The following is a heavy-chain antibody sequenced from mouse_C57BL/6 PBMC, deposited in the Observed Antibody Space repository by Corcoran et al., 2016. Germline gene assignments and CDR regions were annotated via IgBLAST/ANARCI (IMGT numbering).Heavy chain of an antibody. V-gene: IGHV1-81*01. J-gene: IGHJ2*01. CDR1: GYTFTNYG. Sequence: QAQLQQSGAELARPGASVKLSCKASGYTFTNYGISWVKQSTGQGIEWIGEIYPRSGNTYYNEKFKGKDTLTADKSSSTAYMELRRLTFEDSAVYFCATSTVSYLDYWGQGTTLAVSS. D-gene: IGHD1-1*01. CDR3: ATSTVSYLDY. CDR2: IYPRSGNT.